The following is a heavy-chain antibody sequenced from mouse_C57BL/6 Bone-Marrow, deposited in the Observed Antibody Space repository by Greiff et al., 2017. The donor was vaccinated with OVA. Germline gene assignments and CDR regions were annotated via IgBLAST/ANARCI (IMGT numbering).Heavy chain of an antibody. CDR1: GYTFTSYW. CDR2: IYPGSGRT. D-gene: IGHD1-1*01. Sequence: QVQLKQPGAELVKPGASVKMSCKASGYTFTSYWITWVKQRPGQGLEWIGDIYPGSGRTNYNEKFKSKATLTVDTSSSTAYMQLSSLTSEDSAVYYCARRWGTTVVGDFAAMDWWGRGSSV. J-gene: IGHJ4*01. CDR3: ARRWGTTVVGDFAAMDW. V-gene: IGHV1-55*01.